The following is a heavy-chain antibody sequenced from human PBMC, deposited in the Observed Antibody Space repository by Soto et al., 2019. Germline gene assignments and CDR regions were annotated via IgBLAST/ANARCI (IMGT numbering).Heavy chain of an antibody. CDR2: IQSKTDGGTT. D-gene: IGHD4-17*01. Sequence: XESLRLSCAASGFTFSNARMTWVRQAPGKGLEWVGRIQSKTDGGTTEYAAPVKGRFTISRDDSKNTLYLQMNSLKTEDTAVYYCNTQQTTSVTQFDYWGQGTLVTVSS. J-gene: IGHJ4*02. CDR1: GFTFSNAR. CDR3: NTQQTTSVTQFDY. V-gene: IGHV3-15*01.